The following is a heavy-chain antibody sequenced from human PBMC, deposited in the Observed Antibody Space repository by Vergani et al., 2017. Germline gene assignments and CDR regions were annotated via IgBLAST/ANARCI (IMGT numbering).Heavy chain of an antibody. D-gene: IGHD3-16*02. V-gene: IGHV3-48*03. CDR3: AREGRDDYVWGSYRYCFDY. Sequence: EVQLVESGGGLVQPGGSLRLSCAASGFTFSSYEMNWVRQAPGKGLEWVSYISSSGSTIYYADSVKGRFTISRDNAKNSLYLQMNSLRAEDTAVYYCAREGRDDYVWGSYRYCFDYWGQGTLVTVSS. J-gene: IGHJ4*02. CDR1: GFTFSSYE. CDR2: ISSSGSTI.